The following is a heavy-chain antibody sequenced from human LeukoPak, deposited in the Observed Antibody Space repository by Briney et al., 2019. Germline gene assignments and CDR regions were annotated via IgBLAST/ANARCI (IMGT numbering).Heavy chain of an antibody. CDR3: AKVDCSGGSCYSDY. V-gene: IGHV3-30*02. CDR1: GFTFSSYG. CDR2: IRYDGSNK. J-gene: IGHJ4*02. D-gene: IGHD2-15*01. Sequence: GGSLRLSCAASGFTFSSYGMHWVRQAPGKGLEWVAFIRYDGSNKYYADSVKGRFTIPRDNSKNTLYLQMNSLRAEDTAVYYCAKVDCSGGSCYSDYWGQGTLVTVSS.